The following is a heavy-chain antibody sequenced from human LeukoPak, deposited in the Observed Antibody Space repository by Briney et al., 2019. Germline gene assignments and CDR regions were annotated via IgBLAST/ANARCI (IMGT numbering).Heavy chain of an antibody. V-gene: IGHV1-2*02. CDR2: IDPNSGGT. CDR1: GYTFSTYY. Sequence: ASVKVSCKASGYTFSTYYIHWVRQAPGQGLEWMGWIDPNSGGTNDAQKFQGRVTMTRDTSISTAYMELSRLRSDDTAVYYCARGSSGWYIWFDPWAQGTLVTVSS. CDR3: ARGSSGWYIWFDP. D-gene: IGHD6-19*01. J-gene: IGHJ5*02.